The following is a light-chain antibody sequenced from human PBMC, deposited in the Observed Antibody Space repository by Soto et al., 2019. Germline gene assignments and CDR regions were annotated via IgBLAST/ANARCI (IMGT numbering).Light chain of an antibody. CDR1: SSDVGGWPH. J-gene: IGLJ2*01. CDR3: SSYTSSSTLV. Sequence: QSALTQPASVSASPGQSINISCAGTSSDVGGWPHVSWYQQHPGKAPKLVIYEVSNRPSGVSSRFSGSKSGSTASLTISGLQSEDESDYYCSSYTSSSTLVFGGGTKLTVL. CDR2: EVS. V-gene: IGLV2-14*01.